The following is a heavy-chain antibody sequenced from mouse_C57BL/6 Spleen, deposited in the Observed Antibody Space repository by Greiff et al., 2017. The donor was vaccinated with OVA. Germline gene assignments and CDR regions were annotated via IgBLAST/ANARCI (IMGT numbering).Heavy chain of an antibody. CDR1: GYTFTDYY. V-gene: IGHV1-19*01. J-gene: IGHJ2*01. CDR2: INPYSGGT. D-gene: IGHD2-2*01. Sequence: EVQLQQSGPVLVKPGASVKMSCKASGYTFTDYYMTWVQQSHGTSLEWIGVINPYSGGTSYTQKVTGRATLTVDKSSSTAYMELNSLTSEDSAVDYCARRDYGYDGDYWGQGTTLTVSS. CDR3: ARRDYGYDGDY.